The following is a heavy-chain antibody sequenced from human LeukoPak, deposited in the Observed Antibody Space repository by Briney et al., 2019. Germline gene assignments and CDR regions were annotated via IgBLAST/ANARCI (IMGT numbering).Heavy chain of an antibody. CDR2: INHSGST. CDR1: GGAFSCYY. V-gene: IGHV4-34*01. CDR3: ARAPIAATEVDY. D-gene: IGHD6-13*01. Sequence: PSETLSLGCSVSGGAFSCYYWVWIRQPPGKGLEWIGEINHSGSTNYNPSLKSRVTISVDTSKNQFSLKLSSVTAADTAVYYCARAPIAATEVDYWGQGTLVTVS. J-gene: IGHJ4*02.